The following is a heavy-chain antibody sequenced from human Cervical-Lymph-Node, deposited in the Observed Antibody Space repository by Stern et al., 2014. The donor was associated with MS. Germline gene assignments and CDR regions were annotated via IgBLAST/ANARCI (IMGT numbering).Heavy chain of an antibody. CDR2: IHYNGGRP. CDR1: GFIFDDYG. J-gene: IGHJ6*02. V-gene: IGHV3-20*01. CDR3: ARAFCTGGVCYSFPFYGMDV. Sequence: VQMVEAGGGVVRPGGSLRLSCAASGFIFDDYGMSWVPQVPGTGPEWGSAIHYNGGRPDYAASVKGRFTISRDNAKKSLYLRMNSLRVEDTAVYHCARAFCTGGVCYSFPFYGMDVWGQGTTVTVSS. D-gene: IGHD2-8*02.